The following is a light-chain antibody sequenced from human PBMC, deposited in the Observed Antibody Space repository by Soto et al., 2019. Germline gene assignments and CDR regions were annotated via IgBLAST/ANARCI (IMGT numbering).Light chain of an antibody. CDR3: GTWDSSLSAVV. CDR2: DNN. V-gene: IGLV1-51*01. CDR1: SSNIGNNY. J-gene: IGLJ2*01. Sequence: QSVLTQPPSVSAAPGQKVTISCSGGSSNIGNNYVSCYQQLPGTAPKLLIYDNNKRPSGIPDRFSGSKSGTSATLGITGLQTGDEADYYCGTWDSSLSAVVFGGGTKLTVL.